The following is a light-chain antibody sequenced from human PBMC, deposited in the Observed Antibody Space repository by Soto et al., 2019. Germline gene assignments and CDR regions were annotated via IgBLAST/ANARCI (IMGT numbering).Light chain of an antibody. Sequence: DIQMTQSPSSLSASVGDRVTITCRATQDISNYLAWYQQKPGKVPNLLIYAASTLQSGVPSRFSDSGSGTDVTLTISSLQPEDVATYYCQKYNSARAWTFGQGTKVEI. CDR3: QKYNSARAWT. CDR2: AAS. CDR1: QDISNY. V-gene: IGKV1-27*01. J-gene: IGKJ1*01.